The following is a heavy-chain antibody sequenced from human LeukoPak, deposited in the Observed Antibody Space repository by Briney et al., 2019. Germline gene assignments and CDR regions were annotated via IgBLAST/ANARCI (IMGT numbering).Heavy chain of an antibody. V-gene: IGHV3-30-3*01. CDR3: ARGTEDSKSGGLS. CDR1: GFTFSSYA. D-gene: IGHD4-11*01. J-gene: IGHJ5*02. Sequence: GGSLRLSCATSGFTFSSYAMHWVRQAPGKGLEWVAVISYDGSNKYYADSVKGRFTISRDNSKNTLYLQMNSLRAEDTAVYYCARGTEDSKSGGLSWGQGTLVTVSS. CDR2: ISYDGSNK.